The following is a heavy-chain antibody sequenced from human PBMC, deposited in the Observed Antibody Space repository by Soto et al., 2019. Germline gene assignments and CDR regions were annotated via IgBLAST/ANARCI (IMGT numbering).Heavy chain of an antibody. CDR1: GLTFNSYA. Sequence: PGGSLRLSCAASGLTFNSYAMSWVRQAPGKGLEWVSAIGTSGGGTFYAYSVKGRFTISRDNSKSTLFLQMNSLRAEDTAVYYCATGGGFCSSSSCYAGFDYWGPGTLVTVSS. J-gene: IGHJ4*02. D-gene: IGHD2-2*01. CDR3: ATGGGFCSSSSCYAGFDY. CDR2: IGTSGGGT. V-gene: IGHV3-23*01.